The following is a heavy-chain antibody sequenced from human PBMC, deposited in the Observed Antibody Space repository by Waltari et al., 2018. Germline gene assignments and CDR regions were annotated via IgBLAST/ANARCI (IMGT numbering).Heavy chain of an antibody. CDR3: ARVASRDYNYYDMDV. CDR2: IYNTGRT. Sequence: QVQLQESGPGLVKPSETLSLPCTVSGGSIRSFYWSWIRQPPGEGLEWIGLIYNTGRTNYNPSLKSRVTISIDTSKNQVSLRLTSVNAADTAMYYCARVASRDYNYYDMDVWGQGTTVTVSS. J-gene: IGHJ6*02. CDR1: GGSIRSFY. V-gene: IGHV4-59*01.